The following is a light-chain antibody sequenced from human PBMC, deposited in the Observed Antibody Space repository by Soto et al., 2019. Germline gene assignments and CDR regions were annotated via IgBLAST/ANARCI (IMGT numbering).Light chain of an antibody. CDR3: CSYAGSYTLYV. V-gene: IGLV2-11*01. J-gene: IGLJ1*01. Sequence: QSVLTQPRSVSGSPGQSVTISCTGTSSDVGGYNYVSWYQQHPGKAPKLMIYDVSNRPSGVPDRFSGSKSGNTASLTISGLQAEDEADYYFCSYAGSYTLYVFGTGTKVTVL. CDR2: DVS. CDR1: SSDVGGYNY.